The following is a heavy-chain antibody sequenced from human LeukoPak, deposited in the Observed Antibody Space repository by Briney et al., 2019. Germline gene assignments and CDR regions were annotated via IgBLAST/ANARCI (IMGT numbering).Heavy chain of an antibody. CDR2: IYYSGST. D-gene: IGHD2-2*02. Sequence: SETLSLTCTVSGSSISSSSYYWGWIRQPPGKGLEWIGSIYYSGSTYYNPSLKSRVTISVDTSKNQFSLKLSSVTAADAAVYYCARSYRYCSSTSCYITFDYWGQGTLVTVSS. V-gene: IGHV4-39*01. CDR1: GSSISSSSYY. J-gene: IGHJ4*02. CDR3: ARSYRYCSSTSCYITFDY.